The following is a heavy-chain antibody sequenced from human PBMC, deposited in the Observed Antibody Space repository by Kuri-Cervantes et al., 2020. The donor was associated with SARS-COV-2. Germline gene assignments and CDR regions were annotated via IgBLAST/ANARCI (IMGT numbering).Heavy chain of an antibody. CDR1: GGSFSGNQ. CDR2: INDSGAT. V-gene: IGHV4-34*01. J-gene: IGHJ4*02. Sequence: SETLSLTCAVYGGSFSGNQWSWVRQTPGMGLEWIGQINDSGATKYNPSLKRRVIVSMDKSKNQFSLKLSSVTAADTAVYYCARGGPGYWGQGSLVTVSS. CDR3: ARGGPGY.